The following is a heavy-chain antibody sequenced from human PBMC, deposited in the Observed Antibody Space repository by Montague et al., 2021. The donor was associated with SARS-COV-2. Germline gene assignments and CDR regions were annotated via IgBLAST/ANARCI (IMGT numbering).Heavy chain of an antibody. CDR1: GGSIDSYY. Sequence: SETLSLTCTVSGGSIDSYYWSWLGQPPGKVQEWIGYIYYRGTTNNNPSLESRVTMSVDTSKNQFSLNLSSVTAADTAMYYCARELQYDWFDPWGQGTLVTVSS. CDR3: ARELQYDWFDP. CDR2: IYYRGTT. J-gene: IGHJ5*02. V-gene: IGHV4-59*01. D-gene: IGHD4-11*01.